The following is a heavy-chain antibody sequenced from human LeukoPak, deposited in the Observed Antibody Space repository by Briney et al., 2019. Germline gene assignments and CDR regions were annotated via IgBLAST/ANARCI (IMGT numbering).Heavy chain of an antibody. CDR1: AYTFTGYY. CDR2: INLKSGGT. J-gene: IGHJ4*02. D-gene: IGHD3-9*01. V-gene: IGHV1-2*02. CDR3: ARSPHILTGENFDY. Sequence: ASVKVSCTASAYTFTGYYMHWVRQAPRQGLERIGWINLKSGGTNYAQKFQGRVTMTRYTSISTAYMKLIRLRSDDTAVYYCARSPHILTGENFDYWGQGTLVTVSS.